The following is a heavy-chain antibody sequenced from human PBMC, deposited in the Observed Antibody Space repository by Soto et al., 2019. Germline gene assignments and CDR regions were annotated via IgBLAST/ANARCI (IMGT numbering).Heavy chain of an antibody. D-gene: IGHD3-10*01. CDR3: VKNSGWFNT. CDR1: GFTFGTTD. CDR2: IDGSGGIT. Sequence: QLLQSGGGLVQPGGSLTLSCAASGFTFGTTDMSWVRQAPGEGLEWVSTIDGSGGITYYADSVKGRFTISRDNSRNTVYLQMNSLRGDDPALYYCVKNSGWFNTWCQGALVTVSS. J-gene: IGHJ5*02. V-gene: IGHV3-23*01.